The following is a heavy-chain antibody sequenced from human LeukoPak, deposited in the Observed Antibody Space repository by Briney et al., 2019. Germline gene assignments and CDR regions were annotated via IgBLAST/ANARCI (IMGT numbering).Heavy chain of an antibody. J-gene: IGHJ4*02. V-gene: IGHV3-21*01. Sequence: PGGSLRLSCAASGFIFSSYTMNWVRQAPGKGLEWVSSISSNSSYIYYADSVKGRFTISRDNAKNSLYLQMNSLRAEDTAVYYCARESLRVVGATTVDSWGQGTLVTVSS. CDR2: ISSNSSYI. CDR1: GFIFSSYT. D-gene: IGHD1-26*01. CDR3: ARESLRVVGATTVDS.